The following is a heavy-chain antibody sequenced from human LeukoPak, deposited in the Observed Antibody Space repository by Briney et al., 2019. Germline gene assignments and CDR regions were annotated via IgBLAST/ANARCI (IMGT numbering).Heavy chain of an antibody. V-gene: IGHV1-18*01. CDR1: VYPFTTYG. Sequence: ASVKVSPKPSVYPFTTYGLIWVRQAPGLGLEWMGWISANNGNTKYGQKCQGRVNMTKDITTETAYMELSSLRFDDTAIYYCARTVGDRADPWGQGSLVTVAS. D-gene: IGHD2-21*01. CDR2: ISANNGNT. J-gene: IGHJ5*02. CDR3: ARTVGDRADP.